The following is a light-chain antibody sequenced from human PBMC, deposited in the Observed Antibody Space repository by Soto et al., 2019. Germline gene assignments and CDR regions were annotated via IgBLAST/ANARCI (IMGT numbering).Light chain of an antibody. CDR3: QQYISFSYT. V-gene: IGKV1-5*03. Sequence: DIQMTQSPSTLSASVGDRVTITCRASQDIGTWLAWYQQKPGKAPNLPIYKASSLESGVPSRFSGSGSGTEFTLTISSLQPDDFTTYYCQQYISFSYTFGQGTKVDIK. CDR2: KAS. CDR1: QDIGTW. J-gene: IGKJ2*01.